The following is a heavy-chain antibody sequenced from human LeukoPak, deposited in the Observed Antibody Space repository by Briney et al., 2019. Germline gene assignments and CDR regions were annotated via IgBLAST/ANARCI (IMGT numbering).Heavy chain of an antibody. D-gene: IGHD6-6*01. CDR2: ISPDGSST. J-gene: IGHJ4*02. Sequence: PGGSLRLSCAASGSTFSNYWMHWVRQGPGKGLVWVSRISPDGSSTTYADSVKGRFIISRDNAQNTVYLQMSSLRLEDTAVYYCAREYSSSSGRAFDYWGQGTLVTASS. V-gene: IGHV3-74*01. CDR1: GSTFSNYW. CDR3: AREYSSSSGRAFDY.